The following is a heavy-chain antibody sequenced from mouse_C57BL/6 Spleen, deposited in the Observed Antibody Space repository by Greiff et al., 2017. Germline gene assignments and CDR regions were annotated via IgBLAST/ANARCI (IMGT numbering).Heavy chain of an antibody. V-gene: IGHV1-58*01. J-gene: IGHJ4*01. CDR1: GYTFTSYG. D-gene: IGHD6-1*01. CDR2: IYLGNGYT. CDR3: AQCSLDAMDY. Sequence: VQLQQSGADLVRPGSSVKISCKTSGYTFTSYGINWVRQRPGQGLEWIGYIYLGNGYTDYNEKFKGKATLTSDTSSSTAYMQLSSLTSEDSAIYFCAQCSLDAMDYWGQGTSVTVSS.